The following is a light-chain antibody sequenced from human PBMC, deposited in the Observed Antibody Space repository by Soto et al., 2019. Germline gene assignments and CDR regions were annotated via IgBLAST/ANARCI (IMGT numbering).Light chain of an antibody. V-gene: IGLV2-14*03. Sequence: QSVLTQPASVSGSPGQSITISCTGTSSDVGGYNYVSWYQQHPGTAPKLTISDVTNRPSGVSNRFSGSKSGNTASLTISGLQAEDEAEYYCSSYTTSTTFVFGTGTKVTVL. CDR2: DVT. CDR1: SSDVGGYNY. J-gene: IGLJ1*01. CDR3: SSYTTSTTFV.